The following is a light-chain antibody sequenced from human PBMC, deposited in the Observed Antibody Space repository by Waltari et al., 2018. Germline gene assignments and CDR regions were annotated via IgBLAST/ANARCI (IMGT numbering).Light chain of an antibody. CDR3: QQYNSYPWT. Sequence: DIQMTQSPSTLSASVGDGVTITCRASQSITTWLAWYQPKPGKAPKLLIYKASSLESGVPSRFSGSGSGTEFTLTISSLQPDDFATYYCQQYNSYPWTFGQGTKVEIK. J-gene: IGKJ1*01. CDR1: QSITTW. CDR2: KAS. V-gene: IGKV1-5*03.